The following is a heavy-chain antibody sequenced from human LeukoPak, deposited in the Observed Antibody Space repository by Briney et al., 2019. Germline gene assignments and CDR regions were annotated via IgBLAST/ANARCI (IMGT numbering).Heavy chain of an antibody. J-gene: IGHJ4*02. D-gene: IGHD6-13*01. CDR3: ARSLPYGTTWYGRSDF. CDR1: GFPFNAYW. V-gene: IGHV3-7*03. CDR2: IRRDGDTK. Sequence: GGSLRLSCAASGFPFNAYWMTWVRRAPGKGLEWVANIRRDGDTKYYVDSVKGRFTISRDNAMNSLYPQMNSLRAEDTAIYYCARSLPYGTTWYGRSDFWGQGTLVTVSS.